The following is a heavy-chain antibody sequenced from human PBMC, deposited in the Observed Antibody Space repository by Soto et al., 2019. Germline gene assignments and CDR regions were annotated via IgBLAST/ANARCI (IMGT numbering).Heavy chain of an antibody. J-gene: IGHJ4*02. Sequence: QVQLQQWGAGLLKPSETLSLTCAVYGGSFSGYYWSWIRQPPGKGLEWIGEINHSGSTNYNPSLKSRVTISVDPSKNQFSLKLSSVTAADTAVYYCARERYSSSWYLYFDYWGQGTLVTVSS. V-gene: IGHV4-34*01. CDR2: INHSGST. CDR3: ARERYSSSWYLYFDY. CDR1: GGSFSGYY. D-gene: IGHD6-13*01.